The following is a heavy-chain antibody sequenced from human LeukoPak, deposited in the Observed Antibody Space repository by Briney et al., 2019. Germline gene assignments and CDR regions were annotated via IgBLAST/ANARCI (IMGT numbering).Heavy chain of an antibody. J-gene: IGHJ5*02. Sequence: PSEILSLTCAVSGGSISSSNWWSWVRQPPGKGLEWIGEIYHSGSTNYNPSLKSRVTISVDKSKNQFSLRLSSVTAADTAVYYCARLFEAAVGPGIWWFDPWGQGTLVTVSS. CDR3: ARLFEAAVGPGIWWFDP. D-gene: IGHD6-13*01. CDR1: GGSISSSNW. V-gene: IGHV4-4*02. CDR2: IYHSGST.